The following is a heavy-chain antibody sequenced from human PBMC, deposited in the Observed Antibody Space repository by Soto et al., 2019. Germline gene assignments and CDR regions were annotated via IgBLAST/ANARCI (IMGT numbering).Heavy chain of an antibody. CDR2: IIPIFGTA. D-gene: IGHD2-15*01. V-gene: IGHV1-69*13. J-gene: IGHJ6*02. CDR3: ASPISSGGSPNGGYYYGMDV. CDR1: GGTFSSYA. Sequence: GASVKVSCKASGGTFSSYAISWVRQAPGQGLERMGGIIPIFGTANYAQKFQGRVTITADESTSTAYMELSSLRSEDTAVYYCASPISSGGSPNGGYYYGMDVWGQGTTVTVSS.